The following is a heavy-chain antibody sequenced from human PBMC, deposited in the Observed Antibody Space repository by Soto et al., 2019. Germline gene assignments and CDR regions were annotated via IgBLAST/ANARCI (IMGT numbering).Heavy chain of an antibody. CDR3: ARAGTVFGLLGNFYGMDV. CDR2: INGGNGNT. J-gene: IGHJ6*02. V-gene: IGHV1-3*05. D-gene: IGHD3-3*01. CDR1: GYIFNGYA. Sequence: QVQVVQSGAEEKKPGASVKVSCKASGYIFNGYAMHWVRQAPGQRLEWMAWINGGNGNTRYSQKFQGRVTITRDTSANTVHMELSSLRSEDMAVYYCARAGTVFGLLGNFYGMDVWGQGTTVTVSS.